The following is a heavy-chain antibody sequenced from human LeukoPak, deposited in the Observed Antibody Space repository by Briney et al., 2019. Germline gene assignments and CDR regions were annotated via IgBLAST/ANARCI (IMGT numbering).Heavy chain of an antibody. V-gene: IGHV4-34*01. CDR3: ARVSAPYNWFDH. J-gene: IGHJ5*02. CDR2: INHSGST. Sequence: SETLSLTCAVYGGSFSGYYWSRIRQPPGKGLEWIGEINHSGSTNYNPSLKSRVTISVDTSKNQFSLKLSSATAADTAVYYSARVSAPYNWFDHWGQGTLVTVSS. D-gene: IGHD3-10*01. CDR1: GGSFSGYY.